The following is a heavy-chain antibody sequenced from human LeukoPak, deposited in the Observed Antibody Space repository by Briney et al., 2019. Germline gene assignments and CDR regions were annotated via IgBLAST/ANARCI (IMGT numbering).Heavy chain of an antibody. CDR1: GFTFSSYG. V-gene: IGHV3-30*18. CDR3: AKNSRYYDSSGPNWFDP. D-gene: IGHD3-22*01. J-gene: IGHJ5*02. Sequence: GRSLRLSCAASGFTFSSYGMHWVRQAPGKGLEWVAVISYDGSNKYYADSVKGRFTISRDNSKNTLYLQMNSLRAEDTAVYYCAKNSRYYDSSGPNWFDPWGQGTLVTVSS. CDR2: ISYDGSNK.